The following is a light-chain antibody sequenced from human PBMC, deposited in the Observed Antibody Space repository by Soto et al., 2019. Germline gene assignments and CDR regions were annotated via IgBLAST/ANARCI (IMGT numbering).Light chain of an antibody. Sequence: EIVMTQSPVTLSVSPGEGATLSCRASQSISSSLAWYQQKPGQPPKLLIFGASTRATGIPARFSGSGSGTEFTLTITRLQSEDSAIYYFQQYGTWPPIFLTFGGGTKVEI. J-gene: IGKJ4*01. CDR1: QSISSS. V-gene: IGKV3-15*01. CDR3: QQYGTWPPIFLT. CDR2: GAS.